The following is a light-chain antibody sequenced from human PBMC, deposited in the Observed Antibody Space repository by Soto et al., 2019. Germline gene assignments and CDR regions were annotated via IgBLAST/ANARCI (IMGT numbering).Light chain of an antibody. J-gene: IGLJ1*01. Sequence: QSALTQPASVSGSPGQSVTISCTGTSSDVGSYNYVSWYQQHPGKAPRLMIYDVGDRPSGVSNRFSGSKSGNTASLTISGLQAEDEADYYCCAYTGSSTPYVFGSGTKLTVL. CDR1: SSDVGSYNY. CDR3: CAYTGSSTPYV. V-gene: IGLV2-14*01. CDR2: DVG.